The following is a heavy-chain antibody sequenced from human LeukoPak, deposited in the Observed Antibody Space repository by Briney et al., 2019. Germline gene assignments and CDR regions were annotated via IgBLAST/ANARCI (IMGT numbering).Heavy chain of an antibody. V-gene: IGHV4-59*01. CDR3: ARQTFSSGYRIFDY. D-gene: IGHD3-22*01. Sequence: SETLSLTCTVSGGSISGYYWTWIRQPSGKGLEWIGDIHYSGSTNYNPSLKSRVTMSVDTSKRQFALKLSSVPAADTAVYYCARQTFSSGYRIFDYWGQGTLVIVSS. CDR1: GGSISGYY. J-gene: IGHJ4*02. CDR2: IHYSGST.